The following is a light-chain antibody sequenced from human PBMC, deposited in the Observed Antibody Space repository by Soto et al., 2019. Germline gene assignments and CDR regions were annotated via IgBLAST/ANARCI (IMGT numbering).Light chain of an antibody. V-gene: IGKV3-20*01. CDR3: QQYGSSPT. J-gene: IGKJ4*01. CDR2: GAS. Sequence: EILMTQSPVTLSVSPGERATLSCRASQSVSSSYLAWYQQKRGQAPRLLVYGASSRATGIPDRFSGSGSGTDFTLTISRLEPADSAVYYCQQYGSSPTFGGGTKVDI. CDR1: QSVSSSY.